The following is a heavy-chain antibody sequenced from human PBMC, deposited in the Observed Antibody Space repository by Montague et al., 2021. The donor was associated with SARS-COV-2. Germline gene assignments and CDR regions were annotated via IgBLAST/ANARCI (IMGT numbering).Heavy chain of an antibody. CDR3: ARSRRITIFGVGLSNYYGMDV. Sequence: SETLSLTCTVSGGSISSYYWSWIRQPPGKGLEWIGYIYYSGSTNYNPSLRSRVTISVDTSKNQFSPKLSSVTAADTAVYYCARSRRITIFGVGLSNYYGMDVWGQGTTVTVSS. CDR1: GGSISSYY. V-gene: IGHV4-59*01. D-gene: IGHD3-3*01. J-gene: IGHJ6*02. CDR2: IYYSGST.